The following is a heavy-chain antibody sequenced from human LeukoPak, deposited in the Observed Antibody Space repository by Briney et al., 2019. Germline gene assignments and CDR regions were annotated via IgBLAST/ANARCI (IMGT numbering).Heavy chain of an antibody. V-gene: IGHV3-9*01. J-gene: IGHJ2*01. CDR2: ITWNSDTI. D-gene: IGHD6-19*01. CDR1: GFTFENYA. Sequence: GGSLRLSCAASGFTFENYAVHWVRQVPGKGLEWVSSITWNSDTIGYADSVKGRFTISRDNAKNSLYLQMNSLRAEDTAVYYCARDRTGIAVAGDPNWYFDLWGRGTLVTVSS. CDR3: ARDRTGIAVAGDPNWYFDL.